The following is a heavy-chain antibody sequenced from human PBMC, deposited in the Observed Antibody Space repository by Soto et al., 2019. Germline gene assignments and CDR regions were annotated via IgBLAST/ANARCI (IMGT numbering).Heavy chain of an antibody. D-gene: IGHD3-22*01. CDR2: ISGSGGST. V-gene: IGHV3-23*01. Sequence: HPGGSLSLSCAASGFTFSSYAMSWVRQAPGKGLEWVSAISGSGGSTYYADSVKGRFTISRDNSKNTLYLQMNSLRAEDTAVYYCAKAGFLYYLVFWGQGTLVTVSS. J-gene: IGHJ4*02. CDR3: AKAGFLYYLVF. CDR1: GFTFSSYA.